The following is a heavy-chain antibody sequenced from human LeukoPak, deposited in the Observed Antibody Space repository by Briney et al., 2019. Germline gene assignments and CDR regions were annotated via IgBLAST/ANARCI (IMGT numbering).Heavy chain of an antibody. D-gene: IGHD3-10*01. CDR3: AKDDGNPYGSGSYFDY. V-gene: IGHV3-23*01. CDR2: ISGSGFRT. CDR1: GFTFASYA. Sequence: GGSLTLSCAASGFTFASYAMTWVRHAPGKGLEWVSAISGSGFRTYYADSVKGRLTISRDNSKNQLYLQMNSLRAEDTAVYYCAKDDGNPYGSGSYFDYWGQGTLVTVCS. J-gene: IGHJ4*02.